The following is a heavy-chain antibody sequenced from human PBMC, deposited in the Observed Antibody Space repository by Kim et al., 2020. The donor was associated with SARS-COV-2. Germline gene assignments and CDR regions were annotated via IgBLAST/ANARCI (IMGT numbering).Heavy chain of an antibody. J-gene: IGHJ4*02. CDR3: ARVGYSGYDLNY. D-gene: IGHD5-12*01. V-gene: IGHV3-74*01. Sequence: SYADSVKGRLTISRDNAKNTLYLQMNSLRAEGTAVYYCARVGYSGYDLNYWGQGTLVTVSS.